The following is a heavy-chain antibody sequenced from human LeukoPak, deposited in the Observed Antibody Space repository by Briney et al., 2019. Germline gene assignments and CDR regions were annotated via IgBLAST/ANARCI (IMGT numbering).Heavy chain of an antibody. Sequence: GGSLRLSCAASGFTFSSYWMSWVRQAPGKGLEWVANIKQDGSEKYYVDSVKGRFTISRDNAKNSLYLQMNSLRAEDTAVYYCARDRELYDFWSGYIISSAFDYWGQGTLVTVSS. CDR3: ARDRELYDFWSGYIISSAFDY. CDR2: IKQDGSEK. V-gene: IGHV3-7*01. J-gene: IGHJ4*02. CDR1: GFTFSSYW. D-gene: IGHD3-3*01.